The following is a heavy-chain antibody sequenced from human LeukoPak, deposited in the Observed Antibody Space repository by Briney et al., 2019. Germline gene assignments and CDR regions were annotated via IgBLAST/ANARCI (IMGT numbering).Heavy chain of an antibody. D-gene: IGHD3-22*01. CDR1: GFTFSSYG. Sequence: GGSLRLSCAASGFTFSSYGMHWVRQAPGKGLEWVAVIWYDGSNKYYADSVRGRFTISRVNSKNTLYLQMNSLRAEDTAVYYCARDYDSSGYADYWGQGTLVTVSS. V-gene: IGHV3-33*01. CDR3: ARDYDSSGYADY. CDR2: IWYDGSNK. J-gene: IGHJ4*02.